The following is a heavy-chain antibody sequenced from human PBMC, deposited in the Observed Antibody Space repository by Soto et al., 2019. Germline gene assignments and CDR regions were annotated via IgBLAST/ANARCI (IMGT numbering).Heavy chain of an antibody. CDR1: GFTFSSYS. CDR3: ARAYIIDF. D-gene: IGHD4-4*01. V-gene: IGHV3-48*01. Sequence: GGSLRLSCAASGFTFSSYSMNWVRQAPGKGLEWVSYISSSSSTIYYADSVKGRFTISRDNAKNSLSLQMNSLRAEDMAVYYCARAYIIDFWGQGTLVTVSS. J-gene: IGHJ4*02. CDR2: ISSSSSTI.